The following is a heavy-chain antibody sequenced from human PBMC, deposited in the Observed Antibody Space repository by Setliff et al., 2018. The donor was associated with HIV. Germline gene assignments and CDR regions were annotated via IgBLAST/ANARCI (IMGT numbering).Heavy chain of an antibody. D-gene: IGHD6-6*01. CDR2: INTSGST. CDR1: GGSISSYY. J-gene: IGHJ6*03. CDR3: ASEAWTSYRSSSGYYYYMDV. V-gene: IGHV4-4*07. Sequence: PSETLSLTCTVSGGSISSYYWSWIRQSAGKGLEWIGHINTSGSTKYDPSLKSRLTISVDTSKNHFSLTLSSVTAADTAVYYCASEAWTSYRSSSGYYYYMDVWGKGTPVTVSS.